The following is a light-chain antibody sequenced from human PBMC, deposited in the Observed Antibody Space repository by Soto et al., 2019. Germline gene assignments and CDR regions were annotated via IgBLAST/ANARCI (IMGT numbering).Light chain of an antibody. CDR1: RSDIGDYDY. V-gene: IGLV2-14*03. Sequence: QSALTQPDSVSGSPGQSVTISCTGSRSDIGDYDYVSWYQHHPGKAPKLLIFDVSNRPSGGSPRFSGSKSGHSASLTISGLQPEYEAAYHCASYILTYIDVIFGGGTKLTVL. CDR2: DVS. CDR3: ASYILTYIDVI. J-gene: IGLJ2*01.